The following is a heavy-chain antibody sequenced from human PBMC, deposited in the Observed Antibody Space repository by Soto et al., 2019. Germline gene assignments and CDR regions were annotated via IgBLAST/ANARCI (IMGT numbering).Heavy chain of an antibody. Sequence: GGSLRLSCAASGFTFDDYAMHWVRQAPGKGLEWVSGISWNSGSIGYADSVKGRFTISRDNAKNSLYLQMNSLRAEDTALYYCAKAKRIHGDYDILTGPTPFDYWGQGTLVTVSS. CDR2: ISWNSGSI. CDR1: GFTFDDYA. V-gene: IGHV3-9*01. CDR3: AKAKRIHGDYDILTGPTPFDY. D-gene: IGHD3-9*01. J-gene: IGHJ4*02.